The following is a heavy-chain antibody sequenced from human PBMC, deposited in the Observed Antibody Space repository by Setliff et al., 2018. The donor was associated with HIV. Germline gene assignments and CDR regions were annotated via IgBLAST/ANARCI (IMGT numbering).Heavy chain of an antibody. Sequence: GSLRLSCVASGFTFGTYGMNWVRQAPGKGLEWVAVIWYDGSNKFYADSVKGRFTNSRDNSKNTLYLQMNSLRAEDTAVYYCVRDGPPRGAFDVWGQGTLVTVSS. CDR1: GFTFGTYG. V-gene: IGHV3-33*01. J-gene: IGHJ3*01. D-gene: IGHD3-10*01. CDR2: IWYDGSNK. CDR3: VRDGPPRGAFDV.